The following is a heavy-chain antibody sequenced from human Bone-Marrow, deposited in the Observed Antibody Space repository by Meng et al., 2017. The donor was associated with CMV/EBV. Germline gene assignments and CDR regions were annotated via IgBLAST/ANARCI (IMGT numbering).Heavy chain of an antibody. D-gene: IGHD3-16*02. Sequence: GESLKISCAASGFTFSRYWMDWVRQAPGKGLVWVSRIKSDGSSRSYADSVKGRFTISRDNAKNTLYLQMNSLRADDTAVYYCARGGFSLGELSPLGYGGQGTLVIVAS. CDR2: IKSDGSSR. CDR1: GFTFSRYW. V-gene: IGHV3-74*01. CDR3: ARGGFSLGELSPLGY. J-gene: IGHJ4*02.